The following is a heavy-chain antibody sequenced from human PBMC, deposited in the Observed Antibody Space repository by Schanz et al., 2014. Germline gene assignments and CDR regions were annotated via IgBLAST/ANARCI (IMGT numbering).Heavy chain of an antibody. CDR3: ARDLSSLIQGDV. Sequence: QVQLVESGGGVVQPGRSLRLSCATSGLNFDYYGMNWVRQAPGKGPEWVALVWSDGNTKYYVDSVKGRFTISRDNSMNTLYLQMNGLRAEDTAVYFCARDLSSLIQGDVWGKGTTVTVSS. D-gene: IGHD2-2*01. CDR1: GLNFDYYG. V-gene: IGHV3-33*01. J-gene: IGHJ6*04. CDR2: VWSDGNTK.